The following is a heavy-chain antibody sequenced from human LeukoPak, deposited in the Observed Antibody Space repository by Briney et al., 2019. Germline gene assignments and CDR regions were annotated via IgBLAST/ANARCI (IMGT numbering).Heavy chain of an antibody. Sequence: PGGSLRLSCAASGFTFSDYSMNWVRQAPGKGLEWVSSISSRSTSIYYADSVKGRFTISRDSAKKLVYLQMNSLRADDTAIYYCARNQQLGGHSYYYYGMDVWGQGTTVTVSS. CDR1: GFTFSDYS. D-gene: IGHD3-16*01. CDR2: ISSRSTSI. CDR3: ARNQQLGGHSYYYYGMDV. J-gene: IGHJ6*02. V-gene: IGHV3-21*04.